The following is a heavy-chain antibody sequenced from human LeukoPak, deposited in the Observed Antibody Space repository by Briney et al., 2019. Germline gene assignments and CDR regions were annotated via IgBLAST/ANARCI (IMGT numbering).Heavy chain of an antibody. CDR2: IYYSGST. V-gene: IGHV4-39*01. D-gene: IGHD5-18*01. Sequence: PSETLSLTCTVSGGSISSSPYYWAWIRQPPGKGLEWIGSIYYSGSTYYNPSLKSRVTISVDTSKNQFSLKLSSVTAADTAVYYCARQGIQLWPRGAFDIWGQGTMVTVSS. CDR1: GGSISSSPYY. CDR3: ARQGIQLWPRGAFDI. J-gene: IGHJ3*02.